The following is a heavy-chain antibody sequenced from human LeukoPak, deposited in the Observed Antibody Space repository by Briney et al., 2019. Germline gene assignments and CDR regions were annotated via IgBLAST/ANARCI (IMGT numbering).Heavy chain of an antibody. CDR3: ARGAYYYED. D-gene: IGHD3-22*01. CDR1: EFTFSSYS. CDR2: ISSSSGTI. V-gene: IGHV3-48*01. J-gene: IGHJ4*02. Sequence: GGSLRLSCAASEFTFSSYSMNWVRQAPGKGLEWVSYISSSSGTIYYADSVKGRFTISRDNAKNSLYLQMNSLRAEDTAVYYCARGAYYYEDWGQGTLVTVSS.